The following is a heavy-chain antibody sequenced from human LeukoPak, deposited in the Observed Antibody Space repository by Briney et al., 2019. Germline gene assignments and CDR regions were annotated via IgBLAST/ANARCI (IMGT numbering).Heavy chain of an antibody. Sequence: GGSLRLSCAASGFTFDDYTMHWVRHAPGKGLEWVSLISWDGGSTYYADSVKGRFTISRDNSKNSLYLQMNSLRTEDTALYYCAKDIMVGSSYYYYGMDVWGQGTTVTVSS. CDR1: GFTFDDYT. CDR2: ISWDGGST. D-gene: IGHD2-8*01. J-gene: IGHJ6*02. V-gene: IGHV3-43*01. CDR3: AKDIMVGSSYYYYGMDV.